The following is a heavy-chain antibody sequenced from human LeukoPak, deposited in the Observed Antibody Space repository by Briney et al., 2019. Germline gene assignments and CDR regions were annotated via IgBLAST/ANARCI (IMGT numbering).Heavy chain of an antibody. Sequence: PGGSLRLSCAASGFTFCSHAMSCVRQAPGGGLECVSAISGSGDSKYYADSVQGRFTISRDNSKNTLYLQTNSLRAEDTAVYYCAKATITMVRGVISDLYYFDYWGQGTLVTVSS. V-gene: IGHV3-23*01. D-gene: IGHD3-10*01. CDR2: ISGSGDSK. CDR1: GFTFCSHA. CDR3: AKATITMVRGVISDLYYFDY. J-gene: IGHJ4*02.